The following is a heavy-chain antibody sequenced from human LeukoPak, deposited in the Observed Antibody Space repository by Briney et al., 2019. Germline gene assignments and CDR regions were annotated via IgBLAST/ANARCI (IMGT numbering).Heavy chain of an antibody. D-gene: IGHD1-26*01. CDR1: GFTFSSYG. J-gene: IGHJ4*02. CDR2: ISYDGSNK. CDR3: ANDGSWSY. Sequence: GGSLRLSCAASGFTFSSYGMHWVRQAPGKGLEWVAVISYDGSNKYYADSVKGRFTISRDNSKNTLYLQMNSLRAEDTAVYYCANDGSWSYWGQGTLVTVSS. V-gene: IGHV3-30*18.